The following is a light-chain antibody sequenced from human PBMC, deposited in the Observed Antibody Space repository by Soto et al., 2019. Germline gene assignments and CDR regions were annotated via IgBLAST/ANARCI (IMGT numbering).Light chain of an antibody. CDR3: QQYSSYPSIT. CDR2: KAS. V-gene: IGKV1-5*03. J-gene: IGKJ5*01. CDR1: QSISSW. Sequence: DIQMTQSPSTLSASIGDRVAITCRASQSISSWLAWYQQKPGKAPKLLIYKASSLQSGVPSRFSGSRSGTEFTLTIGSLQPDDFATYYCQQYSSYPSITFGQGTRLEIK.